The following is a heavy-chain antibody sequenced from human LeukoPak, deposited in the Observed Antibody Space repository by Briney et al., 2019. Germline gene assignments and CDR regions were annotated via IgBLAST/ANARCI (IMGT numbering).Heavy chain of an antibody. J-gene: IGHJ4*02. CDR1: GGSISSGGYY. D-gene: IGHD3-9*01. Sequence: SETLSLTCTVSGGSISSGGYYWSWIRQHPGKGLKWIGYIYYSGSTYYNPSLKSRVTISVDTSKNQFSLKLSSVTAADTAVYYCARGVIRYFDWLRSPYFDYWGQGTLVTVSS. CDR2: IYYSGST. CDR3: ARGVIRYFDWLRSPYFDY. V-gene: IGHV4-31*03.